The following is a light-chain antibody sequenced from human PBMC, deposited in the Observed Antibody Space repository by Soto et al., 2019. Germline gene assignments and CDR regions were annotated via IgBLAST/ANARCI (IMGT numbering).Light chain of an antibody. CDR2: DVS. Sequence: QSVLTQPASVSGSPGQSIAISCTGTSSDVGNYDYVSWYQQHPGKVPKLMIYDVSNRPSGVSNRFSGSKSGNTASLTISGLQAEDEADYYCISITTRATYVFGTGTKVTVL. CDR1: SSDVGNYDY. V-gene: IGLV2-14*01. J-gene: IGLJ1*01. CDR3: ISITTRATYV.